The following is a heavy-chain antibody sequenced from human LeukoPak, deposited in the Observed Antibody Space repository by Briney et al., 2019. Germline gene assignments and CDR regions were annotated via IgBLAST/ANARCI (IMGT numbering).Heavy chain of an antibody. Sequence: GGSLGLSCAASGFTFSNAWMSWVRQAPGKGLEWIGRIKRKTDGGTTDYAAPVKGRFTISRDDSKNTLYLQMNSLRTEDTAVYYCTTGLSLVGPKLAWGQGTLVTVSS. CDR1: GFTFSNAW. J-gene: IGHJ5*02. D-gene: IGHD1-26*01. V-gene: IGHV3-15*01. CDR3: TTGLSLVGPKLA. CDR2: IKRKTDGGTT.